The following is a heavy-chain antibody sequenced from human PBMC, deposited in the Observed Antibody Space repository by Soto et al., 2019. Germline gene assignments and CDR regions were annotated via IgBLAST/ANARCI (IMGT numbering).Heavy chain of an antibody. V-gene: IGHV1-46*01. J-gene: IGHJ4*02. CDR1: GYSFTSHY. CDR2: INPGGTTT. D-gene: IGHD6-13*01. Sequence: ASVKVSCKASGYSFTSHYMHWVRQAPGQGLEWMGTINPGGTTTNYAQKLQGRVTMTTDTSTSTAYMELRSLRSDDTAVYYCARRAIYSSSWYDYWGQGTLVTVSS. CDR3: ARRAIYSSSWYDY.